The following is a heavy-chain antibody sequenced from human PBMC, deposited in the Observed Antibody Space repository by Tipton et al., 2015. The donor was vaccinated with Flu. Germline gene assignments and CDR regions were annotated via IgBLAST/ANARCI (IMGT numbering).Heavy chain of an antibody. V-gene: IGHV4-59*01. CDR3: ARAGYSGSWYCLDF. CDR1: GGSISTYY. J-gene: IGHJ4*02. Sequence: TLSLTCTVSGGSISTYYWSWIRQPPGKGLECIGYIYYTGSTNYNPSLKSRVTISVDTSKNEFSLKLSSVTAADTAVYYCARAGYSGSWYCLDFWGQGTLVTVSS. D-gene: IGHD6-13*01. CDR2: IYYTGST.